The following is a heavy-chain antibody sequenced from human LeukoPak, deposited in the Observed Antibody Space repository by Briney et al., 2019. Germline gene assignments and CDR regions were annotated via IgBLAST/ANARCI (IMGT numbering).Heavy chain of an antibody. CDR2: IYPGDSNT. J-gene: IGHJ1*01. D-gene: IGHD1-26*01. CDR3: ARRFQSSGSHTYFQH. CDR1: GYSFTSYW. V-gene: IGHV5-51*01. Sequence: GESLKISCKGSGYSFTSYWLGLVRQMPGKGLEWMGIIYPGDSNTRYSPSFQGQVTISADKSISTTYLQWSSLKASDTATYYCARRFQSSGSHTYFQHWGQGTLVTVSS.